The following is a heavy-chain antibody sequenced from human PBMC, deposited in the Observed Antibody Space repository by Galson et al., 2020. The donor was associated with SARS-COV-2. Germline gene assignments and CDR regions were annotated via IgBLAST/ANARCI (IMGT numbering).Heavy chain of an antibody. CDR2: IYTSGGT. J-gene: IGHJ4*02. V-gene: IGHV4-61*02. Sequence: SETLSLTCTVSGGSITSGSYYWSWIRQPAGKRLEWIGRIYTSGGTNYNPSLKSRVTISVDMSKNQFSLKLNSVTAADTAVYYCARESRWDLYFDYWGQGTLVTVSS. CDR1: GGSITSGSYY. CDR3: ARESRWDLYFDY. D-gene: IGHD1-26*01.